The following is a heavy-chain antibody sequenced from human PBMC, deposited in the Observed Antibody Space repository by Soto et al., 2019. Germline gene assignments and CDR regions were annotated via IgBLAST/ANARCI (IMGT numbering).Heavy chain of an antibody. CDR2: IYYTGGT. CDR3: ARLFGDYVGWFDP. D-gene: IGHD4-17*01. J-gene: IGHJ5*02. V-gene: IGHV4-31*03. CDR1: GGSITSGPYY. Sequence: QVQLQESGPGLVKPSQTLSLTCTVSGGSITSGPYYWSWIRQHPGKGLEWIGYIYYTGGTYFNPSLESRITMSVDTSKNQFSLKLRSVTAADTAVYYCARLFGDYVGWFDPWGQGTLVTVSS.